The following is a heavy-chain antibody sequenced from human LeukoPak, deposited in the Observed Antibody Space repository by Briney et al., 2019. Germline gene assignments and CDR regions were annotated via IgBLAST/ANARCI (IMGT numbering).Heavy chain of an antibody. J-gene: IGHJ4*02. CDR3: ASITIFGVVISDY. CDR1: GGTFSSYA. V-gene: IGHV1-69*06. Sequence: SVKVPCKASGGTFSSYAISWVRQAPGQGLEWMGRIIPIFGTANYAQKFQGRVTITADKSTSTAYMELSSLRSEDTAVYYCASITIFGVVISDYWGQGTLVTVSS. CDR2: IIPIFGTA. D-gene: IGHD3-3*01.